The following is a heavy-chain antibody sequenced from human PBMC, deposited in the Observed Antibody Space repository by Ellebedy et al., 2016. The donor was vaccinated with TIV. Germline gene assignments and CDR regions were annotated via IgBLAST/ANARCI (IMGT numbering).Heavy chain of an antibody. CDR3: ARRVGRAGSYPVYYYYGMDV. CDR1: GYTFTSYV. Sequence: ASVKVSCKASGYTFTSYVISWVRQAPGQGLEWMGWISAYNGNTNYAQKLQGRVTMTTDTSTSTAYMELRSLRSDDTAVYYCARRVGRAGSYPVYYYYGMDVWGQGTTVTVSS. D-gene: IGHD2-15*01. V-gene: IGHV1-18*01. CDR2: ISAYNGNT. J-gene: IGHJ6*02.